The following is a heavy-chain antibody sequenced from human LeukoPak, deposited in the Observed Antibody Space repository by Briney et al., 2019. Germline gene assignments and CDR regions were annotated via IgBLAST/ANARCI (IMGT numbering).Heavy chain of an antibody. CDR3: AREIPAAGHFDY. D-gene: IGHD6-13*01. J-gene: IGHJ4*02. V-gene: IGHV4-59*01. CDR1: GGSNSGYY. Sequence: SETLSLTCAVSGGSNSGYYWMWVRQPPGKGLEWIGYVHYTGGTRYNPSLKSRVTISVDTSQNQFSLKLSAVTAADTAVYYCAREIPAAGHFDYWGQGFLVTVSS. CDR2: VHYTGGT.